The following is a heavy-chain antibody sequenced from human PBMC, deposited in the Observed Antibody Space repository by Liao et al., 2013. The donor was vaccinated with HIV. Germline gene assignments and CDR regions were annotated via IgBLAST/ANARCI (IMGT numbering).Heavy chain of an antibody. CDR1: GGSISSYY. CDR3: ARARYCSSASCYPINFDY. V-gene: IGHV4-59*12. D-gene: IGHD2-2*01. CDR2: IYYSGST. J-gene: IGHJ4*02. Sequence: QVQLQESGPGLVKTSETLSLTCSVSGGSISSYYWSWIRQSPGKGLEWIGYIYYSGSTDYKPSLKSRVTISVDTSKNQFSLKLSSVTAADTAVYYCARARYCSSASCYPINFDYWGQGTLVTVSS.